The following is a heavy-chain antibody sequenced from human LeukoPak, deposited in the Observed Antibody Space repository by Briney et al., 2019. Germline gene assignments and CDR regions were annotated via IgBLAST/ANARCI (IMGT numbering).Heavy chain of an antibody. Sequence: ASVKVSCKASGGTFSSYAISWVRQAPGQGLEWMGGIIPIFGTANYAQKFQGRVTITADESTSTAYMELSSLRSEDTAVYYCARDRSGSAQPDETDAFDIWGQGTMVTVSS. J-gene: IGHJ3*02. CDR1: GGTFSSYA. V-gene: IGHV1-69*13. D-gene: IGHD1-26*01. CDR3: ARDRSGSAQPDETDAFDI. CDR2: IIPIFGTA.